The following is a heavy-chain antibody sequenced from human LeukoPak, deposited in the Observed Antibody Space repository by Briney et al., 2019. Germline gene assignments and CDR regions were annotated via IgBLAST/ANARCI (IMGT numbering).Heavy chain of an antibody. D-gene: IGHD2-2*01. Sequence: GGSLRLSCAASVFTFSSYEINGVRQAPGKGLEWISYISSGGSIFYNADSVMGRFTISRDNAKNSQYLQMNSLRAEDTAVYYCAREEARCSCTSCFRFFDYWGQGTLVSVSS. V-gene: IGHV3-48*03. J-gene: IGHJ4*02. CDR1: VFTFSSYE. CDR3: AREEARCSCTSCFRFFDY. CDR2: ISSGGSIF.